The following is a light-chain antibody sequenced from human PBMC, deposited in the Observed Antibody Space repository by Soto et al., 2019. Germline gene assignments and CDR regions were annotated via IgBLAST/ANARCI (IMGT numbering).Light chain of an antibody. Sequence: EIVMTPSPATLSVSPGERATLSCRASESVNNNLDWYQQKFGHAPRLLIYHASTRATGIPDRFSGSLSGTELTITISSLNSEDFSVYYCQHYNKWTLTFGGGTK. V-gene: IGKV3-15*01. CDR3: QHYNKWTLT. CDR1: ESVNNN. J-gene: IGKJ4*01. CDR2: HAS.